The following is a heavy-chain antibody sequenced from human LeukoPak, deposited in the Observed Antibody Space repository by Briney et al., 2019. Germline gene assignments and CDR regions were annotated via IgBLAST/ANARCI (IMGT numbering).Heavy chain of an antibody. D-gene: IGHD6-19*01. CDR3: VRGSISWSIDL. J-gene: IGHJ5*02. Sequence: GGPLRLSCVASRGFLSRNYMIWLRQAPGKGLEWVSVIYSGGNTYYADSVKGRFTISGDNSKNTLYLQMNSLRPEDTAVYYCVRGSISWSIDLWGQGTLVTVSS. V-gene: IGHV3-66*01. CDR1: RGFLSRNY. CDR2: IYSGGNT.